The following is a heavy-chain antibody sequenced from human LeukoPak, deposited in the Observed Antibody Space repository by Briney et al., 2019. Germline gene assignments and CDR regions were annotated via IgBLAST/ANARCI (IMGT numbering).Heavy chain of an antibody. V-gene: IGHV4-4*07. CDR2: IYISGST. CDR3: ARDSPPFDQ. CDR1: GGSISNDY. Sequence: SETLSLTCTVSGGSISNDYWSWIRQPAGKGLEWIGRIYISGSTNYNSSFKSRVAMSIDASKNEFSLKLSSVTAADKAVYYCARDSPPFDQWGQGTLVTVFS. J-gene: IGHJ4*02.